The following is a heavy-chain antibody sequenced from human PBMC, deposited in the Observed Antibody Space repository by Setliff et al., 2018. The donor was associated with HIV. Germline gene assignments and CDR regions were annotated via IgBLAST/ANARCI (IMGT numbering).Heavy chain of an antibody. CDR2: IWYDGSNK. V-gene: IGHV3-33*06. CDR3: AKAAGTYYDFWSGYSSAFDI. Sequence: PGGSLRLSCAASGFTFSSYGMHWVRQAPGKGLEWVAVIWYDGSNKYYADSVEGRFTISRDNSKNTLYLQMNSLRAEDTAVYYCAKAAGTYYDFWSGYSSAFDIWGQGTMVTVSS. CDR1: GFTFSSYG. D-gene: IGHD3-3*01. J-gene: IGHJ3*02.